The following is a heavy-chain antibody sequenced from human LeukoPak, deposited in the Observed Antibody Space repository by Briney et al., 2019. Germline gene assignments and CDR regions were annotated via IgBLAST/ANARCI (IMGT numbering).Heavy chain of an antibody. CDR3: AKPGEPGNYFFDY. J-gene: IGHJ4*02. D-gene: IGHD2-21*01. Sequence: PGGSLRLSCTASGFTFGTYDMSWVRQAPGKGLEWVSTVRANGRSTYYADSVKGRFTISRDDSKNTLYLQMNSLRAEDTALYYCAKPGEPGNYFFDYWGQGALVTVSS. CDR1: GFTFGTYD. V-gene: IGHV3-23*01. CDR2: VRANGRST.